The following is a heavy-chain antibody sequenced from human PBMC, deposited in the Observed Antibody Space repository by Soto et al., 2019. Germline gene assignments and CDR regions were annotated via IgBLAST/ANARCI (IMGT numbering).Heavy chain of an antibody. Sequence: ASVKVSCKASGYTFTSYAMHWVRQAPGQRLEWMGWINAGNGNTKYSQKFQGRVTITRDTSASTAYMELSSLRSEDTAVYYCARAPIVVVPAAIGLDYWGQGTLVTVSS. CDR2: INAGNGNT. V-gene: IGHV1-3*01. CDR3: ARAPIVVVPAAIGLDY. J-gene: IGHJ4*02. CDR1: GYTFTSYA. D-gene: IGHD2-2*01.